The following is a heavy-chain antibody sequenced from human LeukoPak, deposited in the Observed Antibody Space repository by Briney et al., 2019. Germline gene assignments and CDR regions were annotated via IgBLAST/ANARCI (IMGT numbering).Heavy chain of an antibody. Sequence: SETLSLTCTVSGGSISSYYWSWIRQPPGKGLEWIGYIHYSGSTNYNPSLKSRVTISVDTSKNQFSLRLSSVTAADTAVYYCAREDSSGWYDYWGQGTLVTVSS. CDR3: AREDSSGWYDY. CDR2: IHYSGST. CDR1: GGSISSYY. V-gene: IGHV4-59*01. J-gene: IGHJ4*02. D-gene: IGHD6-19*01.